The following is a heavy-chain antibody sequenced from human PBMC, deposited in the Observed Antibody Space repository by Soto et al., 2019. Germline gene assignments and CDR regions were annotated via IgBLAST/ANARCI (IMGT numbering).Heavy chain of an antibody. CDR1: GGSISSVGYY. V-gene: IGHV4-31*03. J-gene: IGHJ6*02. CDR2: IYYSGST. CDR3: ARVPDSSSWYGNYYYGMDV. Sequence: SETLSLTCTVSGGSISSVGYYWSWIRQHPGKGLEWIGYIYYSGSTYYNPSLKSRVTISVDTSKNQFSLKLSSVTAADTAVYYCARVPDSSSWYGNYYYGMDVWGQGTTVTSP. D-gene: IGHD6-13*01.